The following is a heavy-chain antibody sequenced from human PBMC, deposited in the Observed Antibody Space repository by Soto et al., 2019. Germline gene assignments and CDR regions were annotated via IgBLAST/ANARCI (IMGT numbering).Heavy chain of an antibody. CDR1: GYTFTSYA. CDR3: ARAWVVVTAPDY. D-gene: IGHD2-21*02. V-gene: IGHV1-3*05. Sequence: QVQLVQSGAEEKKPGASVKVSCKASGYTFTSYAMHWVRQAPGQRLEWMGWINAGNGNTKYSQKFQGRVTITRDTSASTGYMELRSLRSEDTAAYYCARAWVVVTAPDYWGQGTLVTVSS. J-gene: IGHJ4*02. CDR2: INAGNGNT.